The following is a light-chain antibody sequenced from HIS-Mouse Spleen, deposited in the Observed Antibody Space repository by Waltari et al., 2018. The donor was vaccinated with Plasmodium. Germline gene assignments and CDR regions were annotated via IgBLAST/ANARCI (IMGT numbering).Light chain of an antibody. V-gene: IGLV3-10*01. J-gene: IGLJ3*02. CDR3: YSTDSSGNHRV. CDR2: EDS. Sequence: SSVPPQPTAMIACSGQTVRNNYSGCAQPKTYHDRYREKSGQALVLVIYEDSKRPSGIPEGFSGSSSGTMATLTISGAQVEDEADYYCYSTDSSGNHRVFGGGTKLTVL. CDR1: AQPKTY.